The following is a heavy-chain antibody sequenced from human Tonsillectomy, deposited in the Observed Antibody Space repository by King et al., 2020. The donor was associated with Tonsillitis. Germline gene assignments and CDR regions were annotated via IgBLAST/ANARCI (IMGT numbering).Heavy chain of an antibody. CDR2: IYWDDDK. Sequence: ITLKESGPTLVKPPETLMLTCTFSGFSLRSSGVGVAWIRQPPGKALEWLALIYWDDDKRYSPSLKSRLSITKDASKNQVVLTMTNMDPVDTATYFCAHRNFDFSKGYANYFDYWGQGTLVTVSS. J-gene: IGHJ4*02. D-gene: IGHD3-3*01. V-gene: IGHV2-5*02. CDR1: GFSLRSSGVG. CDR3: AHRNFDFSKGYANYFDY.